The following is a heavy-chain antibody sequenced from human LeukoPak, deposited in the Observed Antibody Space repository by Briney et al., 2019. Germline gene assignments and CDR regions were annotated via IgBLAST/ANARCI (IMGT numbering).Heavy chain of an antibody. CDR3: ARDLRGVAYYYGMDV. Sequence: LAGGSLRLSCAASGFTFSSYAMHWVRQAPGKGLEWVAVISYDGSNKYYADSVKGRFTISRDNSKNTLYLQMNSLRAEDTAVYYCARDLRGVAYYYGMDVWGQGTTVTVSS. CDR2: ISYDGSNK. V-gene: IGHV3-30-3*01. D-gene: IGHD3-10*01. CDR1: GFTFSSYA. J-gene: IGHJ6*02.